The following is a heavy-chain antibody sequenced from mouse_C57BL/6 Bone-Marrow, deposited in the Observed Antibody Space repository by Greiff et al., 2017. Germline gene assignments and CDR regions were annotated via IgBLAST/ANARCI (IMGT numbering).Heavy chain of an antibody. V-gene: IGHV1-61*01. J-gene: IGHJ1*03. Sequence: QVQLQHPGAELVRPGSSVKLSCKASGYTFTSYWMDWVKQRPGQGLEWIGNIYPSDSETHYNQKFKDKATLTVDKSSSTAYMQLSSLTSEDSAVYYCARRYYGSSYWYFDVWGTGTTVTVSS. CDR2: IYPSDSET. CDR1: GYTFTSYW. D-gene: IGHD1-1*01. CDR3: ARRYYGSSYWYFDV.